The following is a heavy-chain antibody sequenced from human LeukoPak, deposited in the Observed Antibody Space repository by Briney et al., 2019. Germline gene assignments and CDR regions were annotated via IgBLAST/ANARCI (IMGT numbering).Heavy chain of an antibody. D-gene: IGHD4-17*01. V-gene: IGHV4-34*01. J-gene: IGHJ4*02. CDR1: GGSFSGYY. Sequence: SETLSLTCAVSGGSFSGYYWTWIRQPPGKGLEWIGEIDHSGGANYNPSLKSRVTISLDTSKNQFSLKLSSVTAAGTALYYCARGQGTVTTHWGQGTLVTVSS. CDR2: IDHSGGA. CDR3: ARGQGTVTTH.